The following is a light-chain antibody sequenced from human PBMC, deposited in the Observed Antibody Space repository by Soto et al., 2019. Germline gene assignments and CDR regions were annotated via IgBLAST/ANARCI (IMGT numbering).Light chain of an antibody. V-gene: IGKV3-20*01. CDR3: QQYGSSLYP. J-gene: IGKJ2*01. CDR2: GAS. Sequence: IVLTQSPGTLSFSPGERATLSCRASQSVSSSYLAWYQQKPGQAPRLLIYGASSRATGIPDRFSGSGSGTDFTLTISRLEPQDVAVYYCQQYGSSLYPFGPGTKLEIK. CDR1: QSVSSSY.